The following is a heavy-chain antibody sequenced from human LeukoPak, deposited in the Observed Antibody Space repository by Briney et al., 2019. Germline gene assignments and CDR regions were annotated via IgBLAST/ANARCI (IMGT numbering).Heavy chain of an antibody. Sequence: GRSLTLSCAASGFTFSSFGMHWVRQAPGKGLEWVAVIWYDASNKYYADSVKGRFTISRDNSRNTLYLQMNSLRAEDTAVYYCARDYDFWGNNWFDPWGQGTLVTVSS. V-gene: IGHV3-33*01. CDR2: IWYDASNK. D-gene: IGHD3/OR15-3a*01. CDR1: GFTFSSFG. CDR3: ARDYDFWGNNWFDP. J-gene: IGHJ5*02.